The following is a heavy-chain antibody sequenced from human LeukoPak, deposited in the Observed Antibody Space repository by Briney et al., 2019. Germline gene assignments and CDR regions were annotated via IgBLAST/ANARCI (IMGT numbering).Heavy chain of an antibody. CDR2: ISGSSSCI. D-gene: IGHD2-15*01. J-gene: IGHJ4*02. Sequence: GGSLRLSCAASGFTFSSYSMNWVRQAPGKGLEWVSSISGSSSCIYYADSVKGRFTISRDNAKNSLYLQMNSLRAEDTAVYYCARSPQLDIVVVVAAIDYWGQGTLVTVSS. V-gene: IGHV3-21*01. CDR1: GFTFSSYS. CDR3: ARSPQLDIVVVVAAIDY.